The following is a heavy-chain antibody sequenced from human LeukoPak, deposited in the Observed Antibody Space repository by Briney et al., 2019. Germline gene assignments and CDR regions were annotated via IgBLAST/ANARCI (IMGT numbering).Heavy chain of an antibody. CDR2: ISGSGGST. CDR3: ARDLRFSTSGY. V-gene: IGHV3-23*01. J-gene: IGHJ4*02. CDR1: GFTFSSYA. D-gene: IGHD6-6*01. Sequence: GGSLRLSCAASGFTFSSYAMSWVRQAPGKGLEWVSAISGSGGSTYYADSVKGRFTISRDNSKNTLYLQMNSLRAEDTAVYYCARDLRFSTSGYWGQGTLVTVSS.